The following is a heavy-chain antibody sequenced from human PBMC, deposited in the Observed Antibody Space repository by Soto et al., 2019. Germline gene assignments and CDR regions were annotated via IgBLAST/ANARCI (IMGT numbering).Heavy chain of an antibody. Sequence: PSETLSLTCAVSGGSISSDYYSWSWIRQPPGKDLEWIAYIYHGGSTYYNPSLRSRVTLSVDTSKNHFSLRLTSVTAADTAVYSCARLHRLPHYAFDTRGQATFIT. J-gene: IGHJ3*02. CDR2: IYHGGST. CDR1: GGSISSDYYS. D-gene: IGHD3-16*01. CDR3: ARLHRLPHYAFDT. V-gene: IGHV4-30-2*01.